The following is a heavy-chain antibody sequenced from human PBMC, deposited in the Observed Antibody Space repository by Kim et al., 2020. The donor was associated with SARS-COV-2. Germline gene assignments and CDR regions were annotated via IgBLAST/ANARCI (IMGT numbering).Heavy chain of an antibody. J-gene: IGHJ6*04. D-gene: IGHD6-13*01. V-gene: IGHV3-30*18. CDR2: ISYDGSNK. CDR3: AKGTWGPDAAGYYYYGMDV. Sequence: GGSLRLSCAASGFTFSSYGMHWVRQAPGKGLEWVAVISYDGSNKYYADSVKGRFTISRDNSKNTLYLQMNSLRAEDTAVYYCAKGTWGPDAAGYYYYGMDVWGEGGTVTVSS. CDR1: GFTFSSYG.